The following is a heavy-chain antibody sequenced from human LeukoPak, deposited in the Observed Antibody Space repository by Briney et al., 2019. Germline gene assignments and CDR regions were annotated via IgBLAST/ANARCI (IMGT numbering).Heavy chain of an antibody. CDR2: IYHSGST. J-gene: IGHJ4*02. V-gene: IGHV4-59*01. D-gene: IGHD3-22*01. Sequence: PSETLSLTCTVSGGSISSYYWSWIRQPPGKGLEWIGYIYHSGSTNYNPSLKSRVTISVDTSKNQFSLKLSSVTAADTAVYYCARWWGYDSSGYFFPYFDYWGQGTLVTVSS. CDR1: GGSISSYY. CDR3: ARWWGYDSSGYFFPYFDY.